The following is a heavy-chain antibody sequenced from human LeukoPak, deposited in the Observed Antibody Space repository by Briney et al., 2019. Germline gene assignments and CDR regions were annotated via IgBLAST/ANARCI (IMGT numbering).Heavy chain of an antibody. Sequence: SVKVSCKASGGTFSSYAIGWVRQAPGQGLEWMGRIIPIFGTANYAQKFQGRVTITTDESTSTAYMELSSLRSEDTAVYYCAREVGDKAFDYWGQGTLVTVSS. J-gene: IGHJ4*02. CDR3: AREVGDKAFDY. D-gene: IGHD1-26*01. V-gene: IGHV1-69*05. CDR2: IIPIFGTA. CDR1: GGTFSSYA.